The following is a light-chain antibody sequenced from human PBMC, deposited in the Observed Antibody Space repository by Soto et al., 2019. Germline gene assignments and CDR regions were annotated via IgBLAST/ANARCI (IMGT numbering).Light chain of an antibody. J-gene: IGKJ4*01. V-gene: IGKV1-9*01. CDR3: QHLRRYPST. Sequence: HVTQSPRSLSASVGYRVTITCRASQDISIYLAWYQQKPGEAPKLLIYAASTLYGGVPSRFSGSGSGTDFALTITSLQAEDFATYYCQHLRRYPSTFGGGTKA. CDR1: QDISIY. CDR2: AAS.